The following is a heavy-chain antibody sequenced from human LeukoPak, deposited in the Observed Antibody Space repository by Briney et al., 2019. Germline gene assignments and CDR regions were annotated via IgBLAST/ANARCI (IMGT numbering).Heavy chain of an antibody. CDR3: ARGRGVYASSSTTFDY. V-gene: IGHV1-18*01. J-gene: IGHJ4*02. D-gene: IGHD6-6*01. CDR2: ISPYNGNR. Sequence: ASVKVSCKASGHTFTKYGITWVRQAPGQGLEWMGWISPYNGNRNYAQKLQDRVTMTTDTSTSTAYMELRSLRSDDTAVYYCARGRGVYASSSTTFDYWGQGTLVTVSS. CDR1: GHTFTKYG.